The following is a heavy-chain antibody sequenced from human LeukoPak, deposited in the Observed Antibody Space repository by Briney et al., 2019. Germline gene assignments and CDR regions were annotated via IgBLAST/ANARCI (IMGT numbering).Heavy chain of an antibody. D-gene: IGHD3-22*01. Sequence: SETLSLTCTVSGYSITSGYYWGWLRQPPGKGLQWIGTIYHTGSTYYNPSLKRRVTISVDTSKNQFSLKLSSVTAADTAVYYCAREGRRTMIYWGQGTLVTVSS. CDR2: IYHTGST. CDR1: GYSITSGYY. V-gene: IGHV4-38-2*02. CDR3: AREGRRTMIY. J-gene: IGHJ4*02.